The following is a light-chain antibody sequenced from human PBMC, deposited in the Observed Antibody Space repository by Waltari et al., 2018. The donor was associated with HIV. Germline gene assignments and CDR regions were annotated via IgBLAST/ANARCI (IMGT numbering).Light chain of an antibody. V-gene: IGKV2-30*01. Sequence: VVVTQSPLSLPVSLGQPASIPCHSSQSLVSIAGNTYLNWFQQRPGQSPRRLIYKVSNRDSGVPDRFSGSGSGTDFTLKTSRVEAEDVGVYYCMQGTHWPITFGQGTRLEIK. CDR1: QSLVSIAGNTY. CDR2: KVS. J-gene: IGKJ5*01. CDR3: MQGTHWPIT.